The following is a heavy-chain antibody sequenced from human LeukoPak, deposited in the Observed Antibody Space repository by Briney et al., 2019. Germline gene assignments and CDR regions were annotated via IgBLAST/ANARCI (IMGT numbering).Heavy chain of an antibody. CDR1: GYTFSSYD. D-gene: IGHD6-19*01. Sequence: ASVKVSCKASGYTFSSYDISWVRQATGQGLEWMGWMNPSSGNTGYAQKFQGRVTMTRNTSISTAYMELSSLRSEDTAVYYCARGVRGSGWYPYWGQGTLVTVSS. CDR3: ARGVRGSGWYPY. CDR2: MNPSSGNT. V-gene: IGHV1-8*01. J-gene: IGHJ4*02.